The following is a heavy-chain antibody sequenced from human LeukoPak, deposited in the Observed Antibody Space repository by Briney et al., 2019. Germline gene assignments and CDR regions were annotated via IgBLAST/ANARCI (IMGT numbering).Heavy chain of an antibody. CDR2: INHSGST. D-gene: IGHD3-22*01. V-gene: IGHV4-34*01. Sequence: SETLSLTCAVYGGSFSGYYWSWIRQPPGKGLECIGEINHSGSTNYNPSLKSRVTISVDTSKNQFSLKLSSVTAADTAVYYCARGALKSKTYYYDSSGYSWFDPWGQGTLVTVSS. J-gene: IGHJ5*02. CDR1: GGSFSGYY. CDR3: ARGALKSKTYYYDSSGYSWFDP.